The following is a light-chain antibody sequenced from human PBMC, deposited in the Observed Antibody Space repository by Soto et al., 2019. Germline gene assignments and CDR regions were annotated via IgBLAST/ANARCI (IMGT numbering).Light chain of an antibody. V-gene: IGKV1-8*01. CDR1: QGISSY. CDR3: QQYYSYPPT. CDR2: AAS. J-gene: IGKJ4*01. Sequence: AIRMTQSPSSLSASTGDRVTITCRASQGISSYLAWYQQKPGKAPKLLIYAASTLQSGVPSRFSGSGSGTDFTLTISCLQSGDFATYYCQQYYSYPPTFGGGTKVDIK.